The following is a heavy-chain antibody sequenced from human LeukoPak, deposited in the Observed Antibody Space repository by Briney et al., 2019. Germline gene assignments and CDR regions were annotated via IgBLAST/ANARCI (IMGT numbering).Heavy chain of an antibody. CDR2: IYYSGST. Sequence: SETLSLTCTVSGGSISSYYWSWIRQPPGKGLEWIGYIYYSGSTNYNPPLKSRVTISVDTSKNQFSLKLSSVTAADTAVYYCARLRRGAVDYWGQGTLVTVSS. D-gene: IGHD3-10*01. CDR3: ARLRRGAVDY. J-gene: IGHJ4*02. CDR1: GGSISSYY. V-gene: IGHV4-59*08.